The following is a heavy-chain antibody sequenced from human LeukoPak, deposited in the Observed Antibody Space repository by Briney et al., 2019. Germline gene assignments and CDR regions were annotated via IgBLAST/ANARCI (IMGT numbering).Heavy chain of an antibody. CDR1: GFTFSSCE. V-gene: IGHV3-48*03. CDR2: ISSGGSTI. CDR3: AREETDAFDI. J-gene: IGHJ3*02. Sequence: GGSLRLACADSGFTFSSCEMNWVRQAPGKGLEWVSYISSGGSTIYYADSVRGRFTISRDNAKKSLYLEMNSLRAEDTAVYYCAREETDAFDIWGQGTMVTVSS.